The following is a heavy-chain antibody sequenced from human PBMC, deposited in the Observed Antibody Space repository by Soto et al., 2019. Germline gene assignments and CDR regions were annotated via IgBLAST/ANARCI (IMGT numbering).Heavy chain of an antibody. Sequence: PSETLSLTCSVSGGSFSSYYWTWIRQPPGKGLEYIGSISYSGTANYNPSLRSRLTISVDTSKSQFSLKVSSVTAADPAVYHCAGQDSTSPFFGYWGQGTLVTVSS. V-gene: IGHV4-59*01. D-gene: IGHD6-6*01. CDR1: GGSFSSYY. J-gene: IGHJ4*02. CDR2: ISYSGTA. CDR3: AGQDSTSPFFGY.